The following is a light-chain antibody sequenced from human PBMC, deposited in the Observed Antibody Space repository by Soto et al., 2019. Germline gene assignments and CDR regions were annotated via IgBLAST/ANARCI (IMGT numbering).Light chain of an antibody. CDR2: GAS. J-gene: IGKJ1*01. CDR1: QSVSSSY. V-gene: IGKV3-20*01. Sequence: SRRERATLSFTASQSVSSSYLAWYQQKPGQAPWILIYGASSRATGIPDRFSGSGSGTDFTLTISRLVPEDFAVYYSQQYRSPPTWTLGQGTKV. CDR3: QQYRSPPTWT.